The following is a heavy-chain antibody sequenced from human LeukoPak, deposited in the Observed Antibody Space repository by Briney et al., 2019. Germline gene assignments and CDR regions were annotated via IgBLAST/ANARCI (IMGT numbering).Heavy chain of an antibody. V-gene: IGHV4-59*01. Sequence: PSETLSLTCTVSGGTISTYYWNWVRQPPGKRLEWIGHIYYDGITNYNPSLKSRVTISVDASKNQFSLKLSSVTDNATAVYYCARYRGLLFGESNQYYYHNSDVWGKGTTVTVSS. CDR1: GGTISTYY. CDR3: ARYRGLLFGESNQYYYHNSDV. CDR2: IYYDGIT. D-gene: IGHD3-10*01. J-gene: IGHJ6*03.